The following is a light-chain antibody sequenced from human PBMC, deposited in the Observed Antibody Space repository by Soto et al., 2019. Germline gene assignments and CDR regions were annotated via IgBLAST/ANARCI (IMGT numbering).Light chain of an antibody. J-gene: IGKJ4*01. V-gene: IGKV3-15*01. CDR2: GAF. CDR3: QQYGTSLSP. Sequence: MVMSKAPASVAVGKRVSVTLCRSASQSVSSNLAWYQQKPGQAPSLLIYGAFTRATGIPARFSGTGSETEVTLTSSRSQPEYLAAYYSQQYGTSLSPFAGGTKVDIK. CDR1: QSVSSN.